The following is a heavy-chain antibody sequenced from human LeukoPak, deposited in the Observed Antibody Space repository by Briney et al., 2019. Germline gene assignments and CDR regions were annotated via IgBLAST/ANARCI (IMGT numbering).Heavy chain of an antibody. CDR1: GFTFSNYW. J-gene: IGHJ6*03. D-gene: IGHD1-1*01. Sequence: PGGSLRLSCAASGFTFSNYWMSWVRQAPGKGLEWVANIKQDGSEKYYVDSVKGRFTISRDNAKNSLYLQMNSLRAEDTAVYYCARDNDGLVYMDVWGKGTTVTVSS. V-gene: IGHV3-7*01. CDR3: ARDNDGLVYMDV. CDR2: IKQDGSEK.